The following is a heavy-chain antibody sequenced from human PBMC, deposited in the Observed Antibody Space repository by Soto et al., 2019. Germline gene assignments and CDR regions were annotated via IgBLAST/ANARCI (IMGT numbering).Heavy chain of an antibody. CDR3: ARDGNIAAAGMGFDY. V-gene: IGHV4-39*07. Sequence: SETLSLTCTVSGGSISSSSYYWGWVRQPPGKGLEWIGSIYYSGSTNYNPSLKSRVIISVDTSKNQVSLKLSSVTAADTAVYWCARDGNIAAAGMGFDYWGQGTLVTVSS. J-gene: IGHJ4*02. CDR1: GGSISSSSYY. CDR2: IYYSGST. D-gene: IGHD6-13*01.